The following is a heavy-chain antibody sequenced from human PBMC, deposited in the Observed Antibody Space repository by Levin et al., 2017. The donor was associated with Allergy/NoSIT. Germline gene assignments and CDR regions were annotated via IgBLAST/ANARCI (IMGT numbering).Heavy chain of an antibody. V-gene: IGHV3-66*01. CDR3: ASWSGSYGSGAFDI. J-gene: IGHJ3*02. CDR1: GFTVSSNY. CDR2: IYSGGST. Sequence: PGGSLRLSCAASGFTVSSNYMSWVRQAPGKGLEWVSVIYSGGSTYYADSVKGRFTISRDNSKNTLYLQMNSLRAEDTAVYYCASWSGSYGSGAFDIWGQGTMVTVSS. D-gene: IGHD1-26*01.